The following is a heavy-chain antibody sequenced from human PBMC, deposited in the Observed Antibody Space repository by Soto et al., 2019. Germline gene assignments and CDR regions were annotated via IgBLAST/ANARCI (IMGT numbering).Heavy chain of an antibody. CDR1: GGSMNSYY. CDR2: VYDSGTS. D-gene: IGHD2-21*01. CDR3: ARYSPPKKSFDSNPGWLDP. V-gene: IGHV4-59*01. Sequence: QVQLQESGPGLVLPSETLSLTCTVSGGSMNSYYWTWVRQPPGKGLEWIGYVYDSGTSKYNASLXRRITMSLDXSXXXFXLSLSYVTAADTAVYFCARYSPPKKSFDSNPGWLDPWGQGTLVAVSS. J-gene: IGHJ5*02.